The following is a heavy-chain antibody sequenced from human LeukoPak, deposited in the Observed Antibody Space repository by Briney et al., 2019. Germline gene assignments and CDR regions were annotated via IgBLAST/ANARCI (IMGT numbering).Heavy chain of an antibody. CDR1: GFTFSDYY. J-gene: IGHJ6*04. CDR3: ARAPTALVPAAFRVV. D-gene: IGHD2-2*01. V-gene: IGHV3-11*01. Sequence: GGSLRLSCAASGFTFSDYYMSWIRQAPGKGLEWVSYISSSGSTIYYADSVKGRFTISRDNAKNSLYLQMNSLRAEDTAVYYCARAPTALVPAAFRVVWGKGTTVTVSS. CDR2: ISSSGSTI.